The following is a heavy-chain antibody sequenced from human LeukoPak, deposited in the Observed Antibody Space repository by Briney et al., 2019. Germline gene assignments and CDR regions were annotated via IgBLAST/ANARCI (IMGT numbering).Heavy chain of an antibody. V-gene: IGHV4-34*01. CDR1: GGSFSGYY. Sequence: SETLSLTCAVYGGSFSGYYWSWIRQPPGKGLEWIGETNHSGSTNYNPSLKSRVTISVDTSKNQFSLKLNSVTAADTAIYYCARADIAVAGTNFDYWGQGTLVTVSS. CDR3: ARADIAVAGTNFDY. CDR2: TNHSGST. J-gene: IGHJ4*02. D-gene: IGHD6-19*01.